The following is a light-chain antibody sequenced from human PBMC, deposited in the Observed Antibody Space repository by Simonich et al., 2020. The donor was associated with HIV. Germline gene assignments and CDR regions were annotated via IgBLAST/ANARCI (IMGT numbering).Light chain of an antibody. CDR2: AAS. CDR1: QSISSY. V-gene: IGKV1-39*01. J-gene: IGKJ2*01. CDR3: QQSYSTPYT. Sequence: DIQMTQSPSSLSAYVGDRVTITCRSSQSISSYLNWYQQKPGKAPKLLIYAASSLQSGVPSRFSGRRSGTDFTLTISSLQPEDVATYSCQQSYSTPYTFGQGTKLEIK.